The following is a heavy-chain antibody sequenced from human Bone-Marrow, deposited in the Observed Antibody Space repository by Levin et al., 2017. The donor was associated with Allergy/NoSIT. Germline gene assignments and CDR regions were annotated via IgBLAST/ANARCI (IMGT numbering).Heavy chain of an antibody. CDR1: GFTFSDYG. Sequence: ETLSLTCAASGFTFSDYGMHWVRQAPGKGLVWVAHTNRDGTRTTYADSVKGRFTISRDNAKNTMYVQMSSLRVEDTAVYYCAREYRGSYYHDYYYGMDVWGQGTTVTVSS. CDR2: TNRDGTRT. J-gene: IGHJ6*02. V-gene: IGHV3-74*01. CDR3: AREYRGSYYHDYYYGMDV. D-gene: IGHD1-26*01.